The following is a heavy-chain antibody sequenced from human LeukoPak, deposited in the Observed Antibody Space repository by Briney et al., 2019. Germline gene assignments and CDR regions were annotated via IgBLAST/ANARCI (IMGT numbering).Heavy chain of an antibody. CDR2: ISSSSSYL. Sequence: ETLSLTCAVYGGSFSGYYWSWVRQAPGKGLEWVSSISSSSSYLFFADSVKGRFSISRDNTKNSLYLQMSGLRAEDTAVYYCVREYDDYTRWEDYWGQGTFVTVSS. J-gene: IGHJ4*02. D-gene: IGHD4-17*01. CDR3: VREYDDYTRWEDY. V-gene: IGHV3-21*01. CDR1: GGSFSGYY.